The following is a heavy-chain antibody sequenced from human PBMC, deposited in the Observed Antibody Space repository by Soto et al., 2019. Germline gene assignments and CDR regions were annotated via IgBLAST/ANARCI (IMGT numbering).Heavy chain of an antibody. CDR2: VWYDGSSK. J-gene: IGHJ6*02. Sequence: HPGGSLRLSCEASGFTFSNFGMNWVRQAPGKGLEWVARVWYDGSSKYYVDSVKGRFTISRDNSKETVYLQMNSLRAEDTGVYYCAREIDRNYDGMADWGQGTTVTVSS. CDR1: GFTFSNFG. D-gene: IGHD3-10*01. V-gene: IGHV3-33*01. CDR3: AREIDRNYDGMAD.